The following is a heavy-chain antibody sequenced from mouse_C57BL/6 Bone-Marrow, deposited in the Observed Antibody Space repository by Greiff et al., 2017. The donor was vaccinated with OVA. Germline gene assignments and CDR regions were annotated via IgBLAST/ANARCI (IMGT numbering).Heavy chain of an antibody. V-gene: IGHV5-12*01. CDR2: ISNGGGST. Sequence: EVQRVESGGGLVQPGGSLKLSCAASGFTFSDYYMYWVRQTPEKRLEWVAYISNGGGSTYYPDTVKGRFTISRDNAKNTLYLQMSRLKSEDTAMYYCVSTGSSGYAWFAYWGQGTLVTVSA. CDR1: GFTFSDYY. CDR3: VSTGSSGYAWFAY. J-gene: IGHJ3*01. D-gene: IGHD3-2*02.